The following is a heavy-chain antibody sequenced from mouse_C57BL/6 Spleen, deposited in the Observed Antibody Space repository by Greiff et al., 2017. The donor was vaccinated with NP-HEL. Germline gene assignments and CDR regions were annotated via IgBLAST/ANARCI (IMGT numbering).Heavy chain of an antibody. V-gene: IGHV5-4*01. CDR1: GFTFSSYA. Sequence: EVQLVESGGGLAKPGGSLKLSCAASGFTFSSYAMSWVRQTPEKRLEWVATISDGGSYTYYPDNVKGRFTISRDNAKNNLYLQMSHLKSEDTAMYYCARAENYGSSYGYFDVWGTGTTVTVSS. CDR2: ISDGGSYT. D-gene: IGHD1-1*01. CDR3: ARAENYGSSYGYFDV. J-gene: IGHJ1*03.